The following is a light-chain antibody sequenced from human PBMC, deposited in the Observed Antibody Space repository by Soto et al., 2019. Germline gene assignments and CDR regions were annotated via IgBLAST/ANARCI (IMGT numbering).Light chain of an antibody. J-gene: IGLJ1*01. CDR1: SSNIGSNY. CDR2: RNN. CDR3: SSFTSTSPLAL. Sequence: QSVLTQPPSASGTPGHRVTISCSGSSSNIGSNYVYWYQQLPGTAPKLLIYRNNQRPSGVPDRFSGSKSGTSASLAISGLRSEDEADYYCSSFTSTSPLALFGPGTKVTVL. V-gene: IGLV1-47*01.